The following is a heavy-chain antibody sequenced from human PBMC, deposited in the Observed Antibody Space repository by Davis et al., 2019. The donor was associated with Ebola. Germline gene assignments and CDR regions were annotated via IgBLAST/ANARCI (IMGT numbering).Heavy chain of an antibody. J-gene: IGHJ4*02. D-gene: IGHD3-10*01. V-gene: IGHV4-34*01. Sequence: GSLRLSCAASGFTFSDYYMSWIRQPPGKGLEWIGEINHSGSTNYNPSLKSRVTISVDTSKNQFSLKLSSVTAADTAVYYCARGHRYGSGDNWGQGTLVTVSS. CDR2: INHSGST. CDR1: GFTFSDYY. CDR3: ARGHRYGSGDN.